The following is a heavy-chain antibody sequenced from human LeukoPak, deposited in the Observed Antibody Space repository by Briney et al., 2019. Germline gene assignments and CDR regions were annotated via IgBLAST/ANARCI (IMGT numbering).Heavy chain of an antibody. CDR1: GFTFTSHV. J-gene: IGHJ4*02. D-gene: IGHD1-1*01. V-gene: IGHV3-64D*06. CDR3: VREGLERRTNFDY. CDR2: ISMNVQTT. Sequence: GGSLRLSCSASGFTFTSHVMHWVRQAPGKGLQYVSGISMNVQTTYYAGSVKGRFTISRDSSKNTVYLQMNSLTAEDTSVYYCVREGLERRTNFDYWGQGTLVSVSS.